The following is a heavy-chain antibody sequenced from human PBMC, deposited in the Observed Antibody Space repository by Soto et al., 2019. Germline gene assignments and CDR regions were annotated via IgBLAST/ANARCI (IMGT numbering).Heavy chain of an antibody. CDR1: GGSFSGYY. D-gene: IGHD2-15*01. J-gene: IGHJ4*02. V-gene: IGHV4-34*01. CDR2: INHSGST. CDR3: ARGGDIVVVVAALDY. Sequence: QVQLQQWGAGLLKPSETLSLTCAVYGGSFSGYYWSWIRQPPGKGLEWIGEINHSGSTNYNPSLKSRVTISVDTSKNPFALNLSSVTAAATAVYYCARGGDIVVVVAALDYWGQGTLVTVSS.